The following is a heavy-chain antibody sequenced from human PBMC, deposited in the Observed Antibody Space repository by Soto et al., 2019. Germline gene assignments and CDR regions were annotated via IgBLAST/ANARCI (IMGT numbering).Heavy chain of an antibody. D-gene: IGHD3-22*01. V-gene: IGHV1-69*01. CDR3: AGGRIVVVGSRAYYGMDV. CDR2: IIPVFGLV. J-gene: IGHJ6*02. CDR1: GGTPSNSA. Sequence: QVHLLLQSGAEVKKPGSSVKVSCKASGGTPSNSAISWVRQAPGQGLEWMGGIIPVFGLVKYAQNFQGRDTSTADESKNTDYMELSSLRPEDTAVYYCAGGRIVVVGSRAYYGMDVWGQGTTVTVSS.